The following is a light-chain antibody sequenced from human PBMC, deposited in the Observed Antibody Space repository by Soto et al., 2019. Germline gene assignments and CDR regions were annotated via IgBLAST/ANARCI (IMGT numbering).Light chain of an antibody. CDR1: SSDVGGYNF. V-gene: IGLV2-14*01. J-gene: IGLJ1*01. CDR2: DVT. CDR3: CSYTSSTSYV. Sequence: QSSLTQPASVSGSPGQSITISCTGTSSDVGGYNFVSWYQQYPGKAPKLMIHDVTSRPSGVSNRFSGSKSGTTASLTISGLQAEDEADYYCCSYTSSTSYVFGTGTKDTVL.